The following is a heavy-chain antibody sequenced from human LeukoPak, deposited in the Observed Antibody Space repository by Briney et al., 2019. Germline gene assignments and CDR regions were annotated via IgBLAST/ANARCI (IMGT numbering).Heavy chain of an antibody. D-gene: IGHD6-19*01. V-gene: IGHV5-51*01. CDR3: ARLASSGWYTEYYFDY. CDR2: IYPGDSDT. J-gene: IGHJ4*02. CDR1: GYSFTSYW. Sequence: GESLKISCKGSGYSFTSYWIGWVRQMPGKGLEWMGIIYPGDSDTRYSPSFQGQVTISADKSISTAYLQWSSLKASDTAMYYCARLASSGWYTEYYFDYWGQGTLVTVSS.